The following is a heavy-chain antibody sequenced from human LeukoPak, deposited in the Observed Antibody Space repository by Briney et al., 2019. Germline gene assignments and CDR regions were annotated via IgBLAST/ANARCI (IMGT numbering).Heavy chain of an antibody. CDR3: ARDTRGFWSGYPPLQH. Sequence: SETLSLTCTVSGGSISSGRYYGSWIRQQPGKGLEWMGYIYYSGSAYYNPSLKSRVTISVDTSKNQFSLRVSSVTAADTAVYYCARDTRGFWSGYPPLQHWGQGTLITVSS. CDR1: GGSISSGRYY. CDR2: IYYSGSA. V-gene: IGHV4-31*03. D-gene: IGHD3-3*01. J-gene: IGHJ1*01.